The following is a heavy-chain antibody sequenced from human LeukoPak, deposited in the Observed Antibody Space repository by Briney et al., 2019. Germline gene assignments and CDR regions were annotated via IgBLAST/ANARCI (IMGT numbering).Heavy chain of an antibody. D-gene: IGHD2-2*01. V-gene: IGHV3-66*01. CDR1: GSTATTNY. CDR3: ARCYDLSGQTGGAWDI. CDR2: IYRGGTT. J-gene: IGHJ3*02. Sequence: ARSRRLSRLVAGSTATTNYVTWVRPAAKEVLEWDAVIYRGGTTYYAETVKARFTISRDNPKPPLYLQMNSLRPEDTPVYYWARCYDLSGQTGGAWDILGQGTIVNGSS.